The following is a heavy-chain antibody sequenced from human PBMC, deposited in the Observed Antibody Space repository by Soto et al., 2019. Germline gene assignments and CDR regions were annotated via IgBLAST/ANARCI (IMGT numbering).Heavy chain of an antibody. Sequence: ASVKVSCKACGGTFSSYAISWVRQAPGQGLEWMGGIIPIFGTANYAQKFQGRVTITADESTSTAYMELSSLRSEDTAVYYCARGLQGGIGVVVPAAIPSYYYGMDVWGQGTTVTVSS. J-gene: IGHJ6*02. D-gene: IGHD2-2*02. V-gene: IGHV1-69*13. CDR3: ARGLQGGIGVVVPAAIPSYYYGMDV. CDR2: IIPIFGTA. CDR1: GGTFSSYA.